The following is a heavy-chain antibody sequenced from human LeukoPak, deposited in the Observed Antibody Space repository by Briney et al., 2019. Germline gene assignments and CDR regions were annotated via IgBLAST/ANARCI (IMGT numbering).Heavy chain of an antibody. CDR2: ISWNSGSI. CDR3: AKDLRSSSWDAFDI. J-gene: IGHJ3*02. CDR1: GFTFDDYA. Sequence: GRSLRLSCVASGFTFDDYAMHWVRQAPGKGLEWVSGISWNSGSIGYADSVKGRFTISRDNAKNSLYLQMNSLRAEDVALYYCAKDLRSSSWDAFDIWGQGTMVTVSS. V-gene: IGHV3-9*03. D-gene: IGHD6-13*01.